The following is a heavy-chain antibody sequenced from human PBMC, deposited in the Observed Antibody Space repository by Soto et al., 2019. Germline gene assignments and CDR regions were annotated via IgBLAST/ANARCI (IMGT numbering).Heavy chain of an antibody. Sequence: ASVKVSCKASGYTFSTYWIAWLRQMPGKGLEWMGIIYPRGSDTRYSPSFQGQVTISADTSISTAYRQWSRLKASDTAMYYRAGQTGAVAGRLDFWGQGTLVTVSS. V-gene: IGHV5-51*01. CDR3: AGQTGAVAGRLDF. CDR2: IYPRGSDT. CDR1: GYTFSTYW. J-gene: IGHJ4*02. D-gene: IGHD6-19*01.